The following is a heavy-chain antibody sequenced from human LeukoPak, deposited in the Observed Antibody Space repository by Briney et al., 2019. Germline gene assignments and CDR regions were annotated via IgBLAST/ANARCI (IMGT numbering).Heavy chain of an antibody. Sequence: GGSLRHSCAASKFTFIHFGMHWVRQAPGKGLEWVAVIWNDGSNHYYAESVKGRFTVGRDNSQNVVYLQMDSLRPEDTAVYYCAKDAQRGFDYSSSLENLGQATQVTVSS. CDR2: IWNDGSNH. D-gene: IGHD4-11*01. V-gene: IGHV3-33*06. CDR1: KFTFIHFG. J-gene: IGHJ4*02. CDR3: AKDAQRGFDYSSSLEN.